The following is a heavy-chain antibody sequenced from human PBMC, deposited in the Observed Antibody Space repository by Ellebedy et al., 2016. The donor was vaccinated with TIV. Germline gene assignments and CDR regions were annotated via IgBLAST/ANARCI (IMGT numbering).Heavy chain of an antibody. J-gene: IGHJ1*01. CDR3: ARAGIKDDYGDYLYFQH. V-gene: IGHV3-30-3*01. CDR2: ISYDGSNK. CDR1: GFTFSSYA. D-gene: IGHD4-17*01. Sequence: GESLKISXAASGFTFSSYAMHWVRQAPGKGLEWVAVISYDGSNKYYADSVKGRFTISRDNSKNTLYLQMNSLRAEDTAVYYCARAGIKDDYGDYLYFQHWGQGTLVTVSS.